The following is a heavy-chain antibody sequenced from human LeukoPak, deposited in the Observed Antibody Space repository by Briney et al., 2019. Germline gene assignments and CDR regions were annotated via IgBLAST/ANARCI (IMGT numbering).Heavy chain of an antibody. J-gene: IGHJ5*02. V-gene: IGHV3-7*03. Sequence: PGGSLRLSCAASGFTFSSYAMSWVRQAPGKGLEWVANIKQDGSEKYYVDSVKGRFTISRDNAKNSLYLQMNSLRAEDTALYYCAKGGWFGELLDWFDPWGQGTLVTVSS. CDR1: GFTFSSYA. D-gene: IGHD3-10*01. CDR2: IKQDGSEK. CDR3: AKGGWFGELLDWFDP.